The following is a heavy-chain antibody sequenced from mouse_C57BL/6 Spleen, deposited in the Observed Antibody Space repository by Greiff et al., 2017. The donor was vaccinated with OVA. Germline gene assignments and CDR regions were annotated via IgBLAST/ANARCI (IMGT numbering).Heavy chain of an antibody. CDR2: INPYNGGT. CDR1: GYTFTDYY. D-gene: IGHD1-1*01. J-gene: IGHJ1*03. V-gene: IGHV1-19*01. CDR3: ASPYYYGSSHWYFDV. Sequence: EVQLQQSGPVLVKPGASVKMSCKASGYTFTDYYMNWVKQSHGKSLEWIGVINPYNGGTSYNQKFKGKATLTVDKSSSTAYMELNSLTSEDSAVYYCASPYYYGSSHWYFDVWGTGTTVTVSS.